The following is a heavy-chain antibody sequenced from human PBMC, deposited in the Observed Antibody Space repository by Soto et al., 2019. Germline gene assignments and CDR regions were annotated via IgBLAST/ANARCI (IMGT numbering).Heavy chain of an antibody. CDR3: AREKTYYDLLTGYYWLDP. CDR2: INHSGST. V-gene: IGHV4-34*01. D-gene: IGHD3-9*01. CDR1: GGSFSGYY. Sequence: PSETLSLTCEVYGGSFSGYYWSWIRQPPGKGLEWIGEINHSGSTNYNPSLKSRVSISADTSKNQFSLKLSSVTAADTAVYYCAREKTYYDLLTGYYWLDPWGQGPLVTVYS. J-gene: IGHJ5*02.